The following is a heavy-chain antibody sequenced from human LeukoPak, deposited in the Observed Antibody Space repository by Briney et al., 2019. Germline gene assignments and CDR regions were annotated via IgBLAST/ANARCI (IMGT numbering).Heavy chain of an antibody. CDR2: IYYSGST. CDR3: ARHKGLGYCSSTSCQFAWFDP. Sequence: SETLSLTCAVYGGSFSGYYWGWIRQPPGKGLEWIGSIYYSGSTYYNPSLKSRVTISVDTSKNQFSLKLSSVTAADTAVYYCARHKGLGYCSSTSCQFAWFDPWGQGTLVTVSS. D-gene: IGHD2-2*01. V-gene: IGHV4-34*01. J-gene: IGHJ5*02. CDR1: GGSFSGYY.